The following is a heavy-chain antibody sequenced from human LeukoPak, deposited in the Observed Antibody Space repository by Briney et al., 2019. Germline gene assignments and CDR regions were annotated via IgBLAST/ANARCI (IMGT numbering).Heavy chain of an antibody. J-gene: IGHJ5*02. Sequence: ASVKVSYKPSGYTFTGYYMHWVQQAPRQGLEWMGWINPNSGGTNYAQKFQGRVTMTRDTSISTAYMDLSRLRSDDTAVYYCARGRKPFSGTAIYSGNWFDPWGQGTLVTVSS. CDR2: INPNSGGT. CDR3: ARGRKPFSGTAIYSGNWFDP. CDR1: GYTFTGYY. D-gene: IGHD3-10*02. V-gene: IGHV1-2*02.